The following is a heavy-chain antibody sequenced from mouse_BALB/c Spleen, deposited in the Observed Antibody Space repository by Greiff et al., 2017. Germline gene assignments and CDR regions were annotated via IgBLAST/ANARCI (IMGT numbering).Heavy chain of an antibody. J-gene: IGHJ4*01. CDR2: INPSNGGT. D-gene: IGHD2-14*01. V-gene: IGHV1S81*02. Sequence: QVQLMQSGAELVKPGASVKLSCKASGYTFTSYYMYWVKQRPGQGLEWIGEINPSNGGTNFNEKFKSKATLTVDKSSSTAYMQLSSLTSEDSAVYYCTRSGVRYAMDYWGQGTSVTVSS. CDR3: TRSGVRYAMDY. CDR1: GYTFTSYY.